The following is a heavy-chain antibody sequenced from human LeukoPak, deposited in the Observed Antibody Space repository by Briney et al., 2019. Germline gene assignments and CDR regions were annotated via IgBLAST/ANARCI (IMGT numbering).Heavy chain of an antibody. CDR1: GFTFSSYS. V-gene: IGHV3-21*01. CDR3: AGTREEFDY. Sequence: GGSLRLSCAASGFTFSSYSMNWVRQAPGKGLEWVSSISSSSSYIYYADSVKGRSTISRDNAKSSLYLQMNSPRAEDTAVYYCAGTREEFDYWGQGTLVTISS. CDR2: ISSSSSYI. J-gene: IGHJ4*02. D-gene: IGHD1-26*01.